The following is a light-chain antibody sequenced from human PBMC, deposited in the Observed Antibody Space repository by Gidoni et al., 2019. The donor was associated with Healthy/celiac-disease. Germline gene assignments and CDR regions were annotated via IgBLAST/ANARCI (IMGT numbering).Light chain of an antibody. CDR2: LGS. V-gene: IGKV2-28*01. CDR1: QSLLHSNGYNY. Sequence: DIVMTQSPLSLPVTPGEPASISCRSSQSLLHSNGYNYLDWYLQKPGQSPQLLIYLGSHRASGVPDRFSGSGSGTDFTLKISRVEAEDVGVYYCMQALQTPPFMYTFGQGTKLEIK. J-gene: IGKJ2*01. CDR3: MQALQTPPFMYT.